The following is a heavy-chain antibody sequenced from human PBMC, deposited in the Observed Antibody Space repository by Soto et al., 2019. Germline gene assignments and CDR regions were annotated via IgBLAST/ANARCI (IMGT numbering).Heavy chain of an antibody. CDR3: ARVPADMYYYDSSGYPRLLDY. Sequence: GASVKVSCKASGYTFTSYVVSWVRQAPGQGLEWMGWISAYNGNTNYAQKLQGRVTMTTDTSTSTAYMELRSLRSDDTAVYYCARVPADMYYYDSSGYPRLLDYWGQGTLVTVSS. V-gene: IGHV1-18*01. J-gene: IGHJ4*02. CDR2: ISAYNGNT. CDR1: GYTFTSYV. D-gene: IGHD3-22*01.